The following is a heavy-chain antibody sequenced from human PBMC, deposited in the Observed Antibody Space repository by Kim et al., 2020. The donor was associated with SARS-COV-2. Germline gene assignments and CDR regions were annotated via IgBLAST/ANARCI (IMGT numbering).Heavy chain of an antibody. V-gene: IGHV3-23*01. CDR1: GFTFRSYA. CDR3: AKTSSSNYYGSEFDV. CDR2: ISDSGDST. J-gene: IGHJ6*02. D-gene: IGHD3-10*01. Sequence: GGSLRLSCAASGFTFRSYALSWVRQAPGKGLEWVSCISDSGDSTYYAGSVRGRFTISRDNSKNTLFLQMNSLRAEDTAIYYCAKTSSSNYYGSEFDVWGQGTTVTVSS.